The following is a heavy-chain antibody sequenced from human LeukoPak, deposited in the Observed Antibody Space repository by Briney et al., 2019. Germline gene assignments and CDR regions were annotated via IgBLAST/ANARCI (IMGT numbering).Heavy chain of an antibody. CDR3: ARDEYYYGSGSYRYDY. Sequence: PSETLSLTCTVSGGSISSYYWSWIRQPPGKGLDWIGYIYYSGSTNYNPSLKSRVTMSVDTSKNQFSLKLKSVTAADTAVYYCARDEYYYGSGSYRYDYWGQGTLVTVSS. D-gene: IGHD3-10*01. CDR1: GGSISSYY. J-gene: IGHJ4*02. V-gene: IGHV4-59*12. CDR2: IYYSGST.